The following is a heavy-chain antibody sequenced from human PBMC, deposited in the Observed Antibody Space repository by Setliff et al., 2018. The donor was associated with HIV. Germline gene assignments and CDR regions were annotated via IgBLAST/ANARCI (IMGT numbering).Heavy chain of an antibody. Sequence: GASVKVSCKASGGTFSRYAIAWVRQAPGQGPEWMGGIIPIVGIPNYAQKFQGRVSITADKSAITAYMELSSLRSEDTAVYYCARSTDSSSFDYWGQGTLVTVSS. CDR3: ARSTDSSSFDY. J-gene: IGHJ4*02. V-gene: IGHV1-69*10. CDR1: GGTFSRYA. CDR2: IIPIVGIP. D-gene: IGHD6-13*01.